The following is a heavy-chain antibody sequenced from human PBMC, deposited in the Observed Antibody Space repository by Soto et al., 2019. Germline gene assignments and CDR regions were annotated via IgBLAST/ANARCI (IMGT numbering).Heavy chain of an antibody. J-gene: IGHJ5*01. V-gene: IGHV1-18*04. Sequence: QVQLMQSGTEVKKPGASVTVSCKASGYTSADFGISWVRQAPGQGLEWMGWVSGNNGASNPAPKVQGRITMTLDTSTGVSYMALRSLRSDDTAIYYGVRDQKYFRVNGNWFDSWGQGTLGSVSS. CDR1: GYTSADFG. CDR2: VSGNNGAS. D-gene: IGHD2-2*01. CDR3: VRDQKYFRVNGNWFDS.